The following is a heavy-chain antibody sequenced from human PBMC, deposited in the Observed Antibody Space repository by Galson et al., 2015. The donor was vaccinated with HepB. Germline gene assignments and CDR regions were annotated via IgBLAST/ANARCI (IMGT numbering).Heavy chain of an antibody. CDR3: AREVSVAGLAGGYYYYGMDV. D-gene: IGHD6-19*01. CDR1: GDSVSSNSAA. V-gene: IGHV6-1*01. Sequence: CAISGDSVSSNSAAWNWIRQSPSRGLEWLGRTYYRSKWYNDYAVSVKSRITINPDTSKNQFSLQLNSVTPEDTAVYYCAREVSVAGLAGGYYYYGMDVWGQGTTVIVSS. J-gene: IGHJ6*02. CDR2: TYYRSKWYN.